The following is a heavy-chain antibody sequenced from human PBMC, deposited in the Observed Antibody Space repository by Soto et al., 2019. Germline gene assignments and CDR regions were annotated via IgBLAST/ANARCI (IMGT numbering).Heavy chain of an antibody. CDR1: GGSVSSRSHF. J-gene: IGHJ5*02. V-gene: IGHV4-61*01. D-gene: IGHD5-12*01. CDR2: IYYTGNT. CDR3: ARYDAESGSNKLDP. Sequence: QVQLQESGPGVVKPSDTLSVTCTVSGGSVSSRSHFWSWIRQPPVGGLQWIGYIYYTGNTNYSPSLKRRATLSVDTSRHQFPLRLTSVTAADTAIYYCARYDAESGSNKLDPWGQGTLVTVSS.